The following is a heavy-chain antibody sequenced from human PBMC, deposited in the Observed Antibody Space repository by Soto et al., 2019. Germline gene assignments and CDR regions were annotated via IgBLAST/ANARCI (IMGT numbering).Heavy chain of an antibody. D-gene: IGHD3-16*02. Sequence: QVQLVESGGGVVQPGRSLRLSCAASGFTLSSYAMQWVRQAPGKGLEWVAVISYDGSNEYYADSVKGRFTISRDNSKNTLYLQMNSLRAEDTAVYYCARLTSLYYFDYWGQGTLVTVSS. V-gene: IGHV3-30-3*01. CDR2: ISYDGSNE. J-gene: IGHJ4*02. CDR1: GFTLSSYA. CDR3: ARLTSLYYFDY.